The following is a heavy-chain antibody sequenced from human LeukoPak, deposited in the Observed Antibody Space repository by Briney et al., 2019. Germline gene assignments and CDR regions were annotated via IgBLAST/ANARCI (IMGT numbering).Heavy chain of an antibody. V-gene: IGHV1-69*01. J-gene: IGHJ4*02. D-gene: IGHD3-10*01. CDR1: GGIFSSYA. Sequence: SVKVSCKGCGGIFSSYAISWVGQAPGQGRDGMGGIIPIFGTSNYARKFHGRVTMSADEATSTAYMALSSLRSEATAVYYCASFTYWGQGTLVTVSS. CDR2: IIPIFGTS. CDR3: ASFTY.